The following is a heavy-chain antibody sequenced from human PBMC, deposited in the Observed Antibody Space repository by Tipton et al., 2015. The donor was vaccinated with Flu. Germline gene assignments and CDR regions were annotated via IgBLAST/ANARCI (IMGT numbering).Heavy chain of an antibody. D-gene: IGHD5/OR15-5a*01. Sequence: VQLVQSGGGLIQPGGSLRLSCAASGFTFSRYEMNWVRQAPGKGLEWLSYISSFGTTISYADSVRGRFTISRDNAKNSLYLQLNSLRAEDTAMYYCAKVTHKTVSVLAYWGQGTLVTVS. J-gene: IGHJ4*02. CDR1: GFTFSRYE. V-gene: IGHV3-48*03. CDR3: AKVTHKTVSVLAY. CDR2: ISSFGTTI.